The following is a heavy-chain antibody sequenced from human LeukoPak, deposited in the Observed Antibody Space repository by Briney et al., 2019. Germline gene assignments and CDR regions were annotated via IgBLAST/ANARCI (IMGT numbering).Heavy chain of an antibody. D-gene: IGHD1-1*01. CDR1: GFTLGAFA. Sequence: GGSLRLSCAASGFTLGAFAMHWVRQAPGKGLEWVSLIDKDGRSTYYADSVKGRFTISRDNGKNTLYLQMNSLRAEDTAVYYCATYRGYPVDYWGQGTLVTVSS. CDR2: IDKDGRST. V-gene: IGHV3-43*02. CDR3: ATYRGYPVDY. J-gene: IGHJ4*02.